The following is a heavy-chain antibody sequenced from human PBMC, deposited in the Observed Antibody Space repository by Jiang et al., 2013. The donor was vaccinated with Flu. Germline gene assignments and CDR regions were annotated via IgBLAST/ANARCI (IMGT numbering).Heavy chain of an antibody. J-gene: IGHJ5*01. D-gene: IGHD3-16*02. CDR2: FFPGGSRT. Sequence: QLVESGAELKKPGESLKISCKGSGYTFTSYWIGWVRQMPGKGLEWMGIFFPGGSRTIYSPSFQDQVTISADRSITTAYLQWSSLKASDGAMYYCAIYRDGDFRIDSWGLGTLVTVSS. CDR3: AIYRDGDFRIDS. CDR1: GYTFTSYW. V-gene: IGHV5-51*01.